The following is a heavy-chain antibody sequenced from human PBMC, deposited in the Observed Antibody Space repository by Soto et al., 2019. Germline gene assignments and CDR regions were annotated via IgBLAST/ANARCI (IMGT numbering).Heavy chain of an antibody. Sequence: PSETLSLTCTVSGGSLSSYYWSWIRQPPGKGLEWIGYIYYSGSTNYNPSLKSRVTISVDTSKNQFSLKLSSVTAADTAVYYCAREPASFSGSPPAPAFDIWGQGTMVTVSS. CDR2: IYYSGST. CDR3: AREPASFSGSPPAPAFDI. J-gene: IGHJ3*02. CDR1: GGSLSSYY. V-gene: IGHV4-59*01. D-gene: IGHD1-26*01.